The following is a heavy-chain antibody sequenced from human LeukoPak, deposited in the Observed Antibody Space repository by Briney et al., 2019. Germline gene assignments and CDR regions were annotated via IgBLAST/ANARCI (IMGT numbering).Heavy chain of an antibody. CDR3: ARAYYDFWSGYYPFDY. CDR1: GYTFTGYY. J-gene: IGHJ4*02. V-gene: IGHV1-2*02. Sequence: ASVKVSCKASGYTFTGYYMHWVRQAPGQGLEWMGWINPNSGGTNYAQKFQGRVTMTRDTSISTAYMELSRLRSDDTAVYYCARAYYDFWSGYYPFDYWGQETLVTVSS. D-gene: IGHD3-3*01. CDR2: INPNSGGT.